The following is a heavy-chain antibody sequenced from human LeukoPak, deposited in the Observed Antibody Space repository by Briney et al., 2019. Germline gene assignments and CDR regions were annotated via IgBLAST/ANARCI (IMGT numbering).Heavy chain of an antibody. D-gene: IGHD3-10*01. J-gene: IGHJ6*02. CDR1: GFTFSSYW. CDR2: INSDGSST. CDR3: AWYGVTHGLDV. Sequence: GGSLRLSCAASGFTFSSYWIHWVRQAPGKGLVWVSRINSDGSSTSYADSVKGRFTISRDNAKNTLYLQMNSLRAEDTAIYYCAWYGVTHGLDVWGQGTTVTVSS. V-gene: IGHV3-74*01.